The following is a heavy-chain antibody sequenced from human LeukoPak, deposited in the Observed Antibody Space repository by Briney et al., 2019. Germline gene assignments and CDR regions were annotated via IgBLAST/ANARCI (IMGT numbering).Heavy chain of an antibody. CDR2: IRSKANNYAT. D-gene: IGHD1-26*01. Sequence: PGGSLRLSCAASGFIFSDSAIHWVRQASGKGLEWISRIRSKANNYATAYAASVKGRFTISRDDSENTAYLQMNTLKTEDTAVYCCTRGSEVGTALVSVDSWGQGTLVTVSS. V-gene: IGHV3-73*01. J-gene: IGHJ4*02. CDR3: TRGSEVGTALVSVDS. CDR1: GFIFSDSA.